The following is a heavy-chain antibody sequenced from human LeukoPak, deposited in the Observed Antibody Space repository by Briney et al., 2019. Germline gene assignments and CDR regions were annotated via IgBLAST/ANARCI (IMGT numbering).Heavy chain of an antibody. V-gene: IGHV4-39*01. CDR3: ASPGRRYCSSTSCYGY. CDR2: IYYSGST. D-gene: IGHD2-2*01. Sequence: SETLSLTCTVSGGSISSSSYYWGWIRQPPGKGLEWIGSIYYSGSTYYNPSLKSRVTISVDTSKNQFSLKLSSVTAADTAVYYCASPGRRYCSSTSCYGYWGQGTLVTVSS. CDR1: GGSISSSSYY. J-gene: IGHJ4*02.